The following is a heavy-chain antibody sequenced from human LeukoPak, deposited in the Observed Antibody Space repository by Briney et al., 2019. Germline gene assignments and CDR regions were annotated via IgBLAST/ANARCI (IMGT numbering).Heavy chain of an antibody. V-gene: IGHV3-21*01. CDR1: GFTFSSYT. CDR3: AREYYDSGGRPAFDI. D-gene: IGHD3-22*01. J-gene: IGHJ3*02. CDR2: ISSSSTYI. Sequence: PGGSLRLSCAASGFTFSSYTMNWVRQAPGKGLEWVSSISSSSTYIYYADSVKGRFTISRDNAKNSLYLQMNSLRAEDTAVYYCAREYYDSGGRPAFDIWGQGTMVTVSS.